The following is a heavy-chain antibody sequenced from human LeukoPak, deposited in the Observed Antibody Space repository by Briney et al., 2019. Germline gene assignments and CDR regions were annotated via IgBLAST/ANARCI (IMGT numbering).Heavy chain of an antibody. CDR2: INSGGSRT. D-gene: IGHD3-16*02. J-gene: IGHJ5*02. V-gene: IGHV3-74*01. Sequence: GGPLTLSCAASGFTFSSYWMHWLRHVSGKGVVWVSRINSGGSRTIYGDYVKGRFPISRDNAKNTVYPQMHSLRGEDTAVFYCASDLYLGFDPRGQGTLVTVSS. CDR1: GFTFSSYW. CDR3: ASDLYLGFDP.